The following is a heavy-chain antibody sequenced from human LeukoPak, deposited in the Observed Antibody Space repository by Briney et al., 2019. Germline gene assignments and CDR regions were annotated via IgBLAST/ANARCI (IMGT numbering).Heavy chain of an antibody. J-gene: IGHJ4*02. CDR1: GFTVSSNY. CDR2: IYSDGGT. CDR3: ARSVGATNYFDY. V-gene: IGHV3-53*01. Sequence: GGSLRLSCAASGFTVSSNYMSWVRQAPGKGLEWVSVIYSDGGTYYADSVKGRFTISRDNSKNTLYLQMNSLRAEDTAVYYCARSVGATNYFDYWGQGTLVTVSS. D-gene: IGHD1-26*01.